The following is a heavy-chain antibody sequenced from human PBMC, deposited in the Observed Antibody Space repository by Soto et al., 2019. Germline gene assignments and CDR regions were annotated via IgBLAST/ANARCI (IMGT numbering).Heavy chain of an antibody. CDR1: GFIFDDYA. CDR3: AKVGPFNTVCSGYST. D-gene: IGHD3-3*01. V-gene: IGHV3-9*01. J-gene: IGHJ5*02. CDR2: INWSSRSI. Sequence: EVQLVESGGGLVQPGRSLRLSCVASGFIFDDYAMHWVRQAPGEGLEWVSGINWSSRSIDYANSVRGRFTISRDNAKNSVYLQMNSMRPEDTAFYYCAKVGPFNTVCSGYSTWGQGTLVTVSS.